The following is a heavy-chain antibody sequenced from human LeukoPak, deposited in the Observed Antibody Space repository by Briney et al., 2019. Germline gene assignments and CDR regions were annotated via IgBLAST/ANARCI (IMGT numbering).Heavy chain of an antibody. V-gene: IGHV3-7*04. CDR1: GFTFTSYW. J-gene: IGHJ4*02. CDR2: TKHDGSER. Sequence: GGSLRLSCAASGFTFTSYWMTWVRQAPGKGLEWVANTKHDGSERYYVDSVKGRFTISRDNVKNSLFLQMDSLRAEDTAVYYCARVGLYGDYYFDYWGQGTLVTVTS. D-gene: IGHD2-21*02. CDR3: ARVGLYGDYYFDY.